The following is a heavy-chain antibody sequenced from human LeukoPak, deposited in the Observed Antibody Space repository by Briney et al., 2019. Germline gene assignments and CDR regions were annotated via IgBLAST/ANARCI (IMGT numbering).Heavy chain of an antibody. CDR2: IYGSGST. D-gene: IGHD6-6*01. CDR1: GGSIRSY. CDR3: ARVLYSSSLGGMGAFDI. Sequence: SETLSLTCTVSGGSIRSYWSWIRQPAGKGLEWIGRIYGSGSTDYNPSLKSRVTISVDTSKNQFSLKLSSVTAADTAVYYCARVLYSSSLGGMGAFDIWGQGTMVTVSS. J-gene: IGHJ3*02. V-gene: IGHV4-4*07.